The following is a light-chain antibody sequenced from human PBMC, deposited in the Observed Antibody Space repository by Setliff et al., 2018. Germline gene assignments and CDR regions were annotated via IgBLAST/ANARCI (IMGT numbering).Light chain of an antibody. CDR1: SSDVGGYNY. CDR3: SSYAGSNNFPYV. Sequence: ALAQPPSASGSPGQSVTISCTGTSSDVGGYNYVSWYQQHPGKAPKLMIYEVSKRPSGVPDRFSGSKSGNTASLTVSGLQAEDEADYYCSSYAGSNNFPYVFGTGTKV. J-gene: IGLJ1*01. CDR2: EVS. V-gene: IGLV2-8*01.